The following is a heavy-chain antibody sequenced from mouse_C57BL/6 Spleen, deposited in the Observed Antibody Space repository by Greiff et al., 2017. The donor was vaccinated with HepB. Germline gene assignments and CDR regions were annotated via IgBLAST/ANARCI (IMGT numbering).Heavy chain of an antibody. CDR1: GFTFSDYY. CDR3: ARGLFFDY. J-gene: IGHJ2*01. Sequence: EVKLMESEGGLVQPGSSMELSCTASGFTFSDYYMAWVRQVPEKGLEWVANINYDGSSTYYLDSLKSRFIISRDNAKNILYLQMSSLKSEDTATYYCARGLFFDYWGQGTTLTVSS. CDR2: INYDGSST. V-gene: IGHV5-16*01.